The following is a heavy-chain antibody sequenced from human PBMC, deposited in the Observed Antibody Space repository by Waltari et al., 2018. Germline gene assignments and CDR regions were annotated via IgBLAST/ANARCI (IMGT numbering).Heavy chain of an antibody. CDR1: GGSISSHY. CDR2: IYYSGST. V-gene: IGHV4-59*11. CDR3: ARKGAAAGSFDY. D-gene: IGHD6-13*01. J-gene: IGHJ4*02. Sequence: QVQLQESGPGLVKPSETLSLTCTVSGGSISSHYWSWIRQPPGKGLEWIGYIYYSGSTKYTPSLKSRVTIAVDTSKIQFSLKLSSVTAADTAVYYCARKGAAAGSFDYWGQGTLVTVSS.